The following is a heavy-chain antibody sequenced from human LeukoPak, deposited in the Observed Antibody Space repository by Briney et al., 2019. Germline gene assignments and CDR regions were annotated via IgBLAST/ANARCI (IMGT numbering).Heavy chain of an antibody. CDR3: ARAQWESRSFCLL. D-gene: IGHD1-26*01. CDR2: IGGDGRST. J-gene: IGHJ2*01. CDR1: GCPISIYY. V-gene: IGHV3-74*01. Sequence: GGSLSLTCAASGCPISIYYMHWIRQAPGKGLVWVSRIGGDGRSTTYAASVKGRFTISRDNANHTLYLQMNSLRAEETAIYYCARAQWESRSFCLLWRRGTLVTVSS.